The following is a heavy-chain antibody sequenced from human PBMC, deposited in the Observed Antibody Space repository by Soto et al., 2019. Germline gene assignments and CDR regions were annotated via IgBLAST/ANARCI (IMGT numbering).Heavy chain of an antibody. CDR1: GGSISSGGYY. V-gene: IGHV4-31*03. CDR2: IYYSGST. Sequence: QVQLQESGPGLVKPSQTLSLTCTVSGGSISSGGYYWSWIRQHPGKGLEWIGYIYYSGSTYYNPSLRSRVTRSVDTSKNQSSLKLSSVTAADTAVYYCARDRGPDSSGSTGPEYFQHWGQGTLVTVSS. CDR3: ARDRGPDSSGSTGPEYFQH. J-gene: IGHJ1*01. D-gene: IGHD3-22*01.